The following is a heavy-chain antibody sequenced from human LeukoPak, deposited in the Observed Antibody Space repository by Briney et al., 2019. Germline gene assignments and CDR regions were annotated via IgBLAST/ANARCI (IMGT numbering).Heavy chain of an antibody. CDR2: IYYSGST. Sequence: PSQTLSLTCTVSGGTISSGGYYWSWIRQHPGKGLEWIGYIYYSGSTYYNPSLKSRVTISEDTSKNQFSLKLSSVTAADTAVYYCARLAYCGGDCYQAYWYFDLWGRGTLVTVSS. V-gene: IGHV4-31*03. CDR3: ARLAYCGGDCYQAYWYFDL. J-gene: IGHJ2*01. D-gene: IGHD2-21*02. CDR1: GGTISSGGYY.